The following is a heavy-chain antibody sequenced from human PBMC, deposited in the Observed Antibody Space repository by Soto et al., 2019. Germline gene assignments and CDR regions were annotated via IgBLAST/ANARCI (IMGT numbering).Heavy chain of an antibody. D-gene: IGHD3-16*02. CDR3: AKTSAYDYLWGSYRPFDY. Sequence: GGSLRLSCAASGFTFRSYGMHWVRQAPGKGLEWVALISYDGSNKYYADSVKGRFTISRDNSKNTLYLQMNSLRAEDTAVYYCAKTSAYDYLWGSYRPFDYWGQGTLVTVSS. J-gene: IGHJ4*02. CDR2: ISYDGSNK. CDR1: GFTFRSYG. V-gene: IGHV3-30*18.